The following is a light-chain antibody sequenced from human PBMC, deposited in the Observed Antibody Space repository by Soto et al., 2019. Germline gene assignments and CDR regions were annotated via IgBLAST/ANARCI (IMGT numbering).Light chain of an antibody. J-gene: IGKJ1*01. CDR2: HAS. Sequence: DIQMTQSPCTLSASVGDRLTITCRASQSISNWLAWYQQKPGTAPKVLIYHASNLQSGVPSRFSGSGSGTDFTLTISRLEPEDFAVYYCQQYGSSPTWTFGQGTKVDIK. V-gene: IGKV1-5*01. CDR3: QQYGSSPTWT. CDR1: QSISNW.